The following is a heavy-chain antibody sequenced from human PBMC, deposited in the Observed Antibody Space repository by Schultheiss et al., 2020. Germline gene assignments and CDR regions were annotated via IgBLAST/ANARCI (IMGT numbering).Heavy chain of an antibody. D-gene: IGHD2-2*01. CDR2: IYYSGST. J-gene: IGHJ4*02. V-gene: IGHV4-59*01. Sequence: SQTLSLTCTVSGGSISSYYWSWIRQPPGKGLEWIGYIYYSGSTNYNPSLKSRVTISVDTSKNQFSLKLSSVTAADTSVYYCARDRYCSSLSCESGYWGQGTLVTVSA. CDR3: ARDRYCSSLSCESGY. CDR1: GGSISSYY.